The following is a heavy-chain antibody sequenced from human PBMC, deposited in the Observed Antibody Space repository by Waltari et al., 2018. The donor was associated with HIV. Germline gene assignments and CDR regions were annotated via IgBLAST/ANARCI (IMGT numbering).Heavy chain of an antibody. CDR3: ARERATVSEGAYGMDV. V-gene: IGHV3-53*01. J-gene: IGHJ6*02. D-gene: IGHD4-17*01. Sequence: EMQLVESGGGLIQWGGSLRLSCEASGFIVSSNYMSWVRQAPGKVLEGVAGIYSEGSQYESETVKDRFTVSRDNAKNTLFLQMNSLRAEDTAVYYCARERATVSEGAYGMDVWGQGATVTVSS. CDR2: IYSEGSQ. CDR1: GFIVSSNY.